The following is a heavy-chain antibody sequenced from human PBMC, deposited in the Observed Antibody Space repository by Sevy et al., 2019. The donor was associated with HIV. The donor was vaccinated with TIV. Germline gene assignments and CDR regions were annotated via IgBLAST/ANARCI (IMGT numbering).Heavy chain of an antibody. J-gene: IGHJ5*02. V-gene: IGHV3-15*01. CDR2: IKSKTDGGTT. CDR3: STDGLFAP. CDR1: GFTFSIAW. Sequence: GGSLRLSCAASGFTFSIAWMSWVRQVPGKGLEWVGRIKSKTDGGTTDYAAPVKGRFSISRDDSKTTVYLQMNSLKTEDRAVYYCSTDGLFAPWGQGTLVTVSS.